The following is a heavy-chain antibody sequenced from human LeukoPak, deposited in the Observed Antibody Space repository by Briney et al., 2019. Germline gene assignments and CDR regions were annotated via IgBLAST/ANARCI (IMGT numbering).Heavy chain of an antibody. V-gene: IGHV5-51*01. J-gene: IGHJ4*02. Sequence: GESLKISCKGSGYSFSIYWIGWVRQMPGKGLEWMGIIYPGDSDTRYSPSFQGQVTISADKSIGTVYLQWSSLEASDTAIYYCARHSSWSSVTTPFDYWGQGTLVTVSS. CDR1: GYSFSIYW. D-gene: IGHD4-17*01. CDR3: ARHSSWSSVTTPFDY. CDR2: IYPGDSDT.